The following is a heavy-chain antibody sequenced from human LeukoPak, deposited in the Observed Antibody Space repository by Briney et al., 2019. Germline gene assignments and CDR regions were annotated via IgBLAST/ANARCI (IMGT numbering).Heavy chain of an antibody. J-gene: IGHJ6*02. CDR1: GFTFSSYS. CDR3: ARGRVVVVPAAIRPNYYYYYGMDV. Sequence: KPWGVLRLSCAASGFTFSSYSMNWVRQAPGKGLEWVSSISSSSSYIYYADSVKGRFTISRDNAKNSLYLQMNSLRAEDTAVYYCARGRVVVVPAAIRPNYYYYYGMDVWGQGTTVTVSS. CDR2: ISSSSSYI. V-gene: IGHV3-21*01. D-gene: IGHD2-2*02.